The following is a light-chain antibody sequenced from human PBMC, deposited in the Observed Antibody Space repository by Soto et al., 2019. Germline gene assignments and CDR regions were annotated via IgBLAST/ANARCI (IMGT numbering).Light chain of an antibody. Sequence: EIVMTQSPGTLSVSPGERATLSCRASQSINSNLAWYQLKPGQSPRLLIYGASARATGIPARFSGTGSGIEFTLTISSLQSEDFAVYYCQQYTSWPRTFGQGTKVEIK. CDR1: QSINSN. CDR3: QQYTSWPRT. CDR2: GAS. J-gene: IGKJ1*01. V-gene: IGKV3-15*01.